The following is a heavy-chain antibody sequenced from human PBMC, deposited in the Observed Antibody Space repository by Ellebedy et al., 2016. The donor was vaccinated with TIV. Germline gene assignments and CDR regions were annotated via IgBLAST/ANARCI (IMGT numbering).Heavy chain of an antibody. V-gene: IGHV3-74*01. Sequence: PGGSLRLSCAASRVTFRSYWMHWVRQAPGEGLVWVARINNDGSSTNYADSVKGRFTISRDNAESILYLQMNSLRVEDTAMYYCAGDLDVWGQGILATVSS. CDR3: AGDLDV. CDR1: RVTFRSYW. J-gene: IGHJ4*02. D-gene: IGHD3-3*01. CDR2: INNDGSST.